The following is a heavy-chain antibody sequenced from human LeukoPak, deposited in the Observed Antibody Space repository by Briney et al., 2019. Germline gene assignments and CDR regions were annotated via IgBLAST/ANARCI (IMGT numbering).Heavy chain of an antibody. Sequence: ASVKVSCKASGYTFTSYVISWVRQAPGQGLEWMGWISAYNGNTNYAQKLQGRVTMTTDTSTSTAYMELRSLRSDDTAVYYCARDRVRSNSFQYYYYGMDVWGQGTTVTVSS. J-gene: IGHJ6*02. V-gene: IGHV1-18*01. D-gene: IGHD4-11*01. CDR2: ISAYNGNT. CDR3: ARDRVRSNSFQYYYYGMDV. CDR1: GYTFTSYV.